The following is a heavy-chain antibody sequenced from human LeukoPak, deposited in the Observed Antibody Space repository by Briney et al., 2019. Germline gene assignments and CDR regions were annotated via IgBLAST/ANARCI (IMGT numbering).Heavy chain of an antibody. V-gene: IGHV3-74*01. J-gene: IGHJ4*02. CDR3: ARDTKDWGSVFDY. D-gene: IGHD7-27*01. Sequence: GGSLRLSCAASGFTFISYWMHWVRQAPGKGLVWVSRINSDGSTTSYAASVKGRFTISRDNSKNTLYLQMNSLRAEDTAVYYCARDTKDWGSVFDYWGQGVLVTVSS. CDR2: INSDGSTT. CDR1: GFTFISYW.